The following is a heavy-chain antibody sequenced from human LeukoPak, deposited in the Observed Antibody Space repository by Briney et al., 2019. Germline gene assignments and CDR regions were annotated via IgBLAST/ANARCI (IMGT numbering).Heavy chain of an antibody. Sequence: GGSLRLSCAASGFTFSSYAMHWVRQAPGKGLEWVAVISYDGSNKYYADSVKGRFTISRDNSKNTLYLQMNSLRAEDTAVYYRARDATSTSYYDILTGYYSYNWFDPWGQGTLVTVSS. J-gene: IGHJ5*02. CDR1: GFTFSSYA. D-gene: IGHD3-9*01. CDR3: ARDATSTSYYDILTGYYSYNWFDP. CDR2: ISYDGSNK. V-gene: IGHV3-30-3*01.